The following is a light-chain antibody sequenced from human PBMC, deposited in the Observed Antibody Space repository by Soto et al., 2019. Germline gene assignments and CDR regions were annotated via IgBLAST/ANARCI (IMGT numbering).Light chain of an antibody. V-gene: IGKV3-15*01. J-gene: IGKJ1*01. CDR2: GAS. CDR1: RSVRSN. CDR3: KQYNYWPGT. Sequence: EILMTQSPATLSVSPGERATLSCKASRSVRSNLAWYQQKPGQAHRLLISGASTRATGITDRFSGSGSGTEFTLTIKSLQSEDFAVYYCKQYNYWPGTVGQGTKVDI.